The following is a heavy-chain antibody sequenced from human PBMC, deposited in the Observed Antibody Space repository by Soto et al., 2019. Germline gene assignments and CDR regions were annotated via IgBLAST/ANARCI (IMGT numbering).Heavy chain of an antibody. CDR3: AKGTVRWELPNWFDP. J-gene: IGHJ5*02. CDR1: GFTFSSYA. Sequence: EVQLLESGGGLVQPGGSLRLSCAASGFTFSSYAMSWVRQAPGKGLEWVSAISGSGGSTYYADSVKGRFTISRDNSKNTLYLQMNSLRAEDTAVYYRAKGTVRWELPNWFDPWGQGTLVTVSS. D-gene: IGHD1-26*01. CDR2: ISGSGGST. V-gene: IGHV3-23*01.